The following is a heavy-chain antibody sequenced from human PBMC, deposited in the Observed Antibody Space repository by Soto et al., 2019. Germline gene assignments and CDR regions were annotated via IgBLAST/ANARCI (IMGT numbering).Heavy chain of an antibody. CDR2: ISSSSSYI. V-gene: IGHV3-21*01. D-gene: IGHD2-2*01. Sequence: PGGSLRLSCAASGFTFSSYSMNWVRQAPGKGLEWVSSISSSSSYIYYADSVKGRFTISRDNAKNSLYLQMNSLRAEDTAVYYCAREGRVVPAALFDYWGQGTLVTVSS. CDR1: GFTFSSYS. CDR3: AREGRVVPAALFDY. J-gene: IGHJ4*02.